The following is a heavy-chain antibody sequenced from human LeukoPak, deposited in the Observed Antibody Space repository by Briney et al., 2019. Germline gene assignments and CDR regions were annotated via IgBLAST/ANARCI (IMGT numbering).Heavy chain of an antibody. CDR1: GYTFTSYG. CDR2: ISAYNGNT. D-gene: IGHD3-22*01. CDR3: ARAHGHYYDSSGYYRAADY. V-gene: IGHV1-18*01. Sequence: GASVKVSCKASGYTFTSYGISWVRQAPGQGLEWMGWISAYNGNTNYAQKLQGRVTMTADTSTSTAYMELRSLRSDDTAVYYCARAHGHYYDSSGYYRAADYWGQGTLVTVSS. J-gene: IGHJ4*02.